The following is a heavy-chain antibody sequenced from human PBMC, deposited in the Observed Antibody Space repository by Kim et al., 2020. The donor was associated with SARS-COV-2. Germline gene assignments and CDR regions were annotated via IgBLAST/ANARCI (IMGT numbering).Heavy chain of an antibody. Sequence: SETLSLTCTVSGGSISYYYWSWIRQPPGKGLEWIWYIYYSGSTYYNPSLKSRVTISVDTSKNQFSLNLSSVTAADTAVYYCARGTTSPGKAFDIWGQGTMVTVSS. CDR3: ARGTTSPGKAFDI. D-gene: IGHD4-17*01. J-gene: IGHJ3*02. CDR1: GGSISYYY. CDR2: IYYSGST. V-gene: IGHV4-59*12.